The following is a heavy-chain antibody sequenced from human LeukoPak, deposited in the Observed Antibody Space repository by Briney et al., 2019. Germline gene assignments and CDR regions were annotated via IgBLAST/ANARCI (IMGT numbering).Heavy chain of an antibody. CDR2: INHSGST. CDR1: GGSFSGYY. J-gene: IGHJ4*02. V-gene: IGHV4-34*01. D-gene: IGHD4-17*01. Sequence: PSETLSLTCAVYGGSFSGYYWSWIRQPPGKGLEWIGEINHSGSTNYNPSLKSRVTISVDTSKNQFSLKLSSVTAADTAVYYCARGTPTPTVWGQGTLVTVSS. CDR3: ARGTPTPTV.